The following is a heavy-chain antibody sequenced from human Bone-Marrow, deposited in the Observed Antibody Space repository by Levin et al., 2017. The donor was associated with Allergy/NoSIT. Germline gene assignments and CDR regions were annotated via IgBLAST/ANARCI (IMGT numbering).Heavy chain of an antibody. V-gene: IGHV4-4*07. J-gene: IGHJ4*02. CDR2: IYTTGDT. D-gene: IGHD4/OR15-4a*01. Sequence: SETLSLTCTVSGGSISPYYWSWIRQPAGKGLEWIGRIYTTGDTNYNPTLRSRVRMSIDTARKQFSLDLSSVSAADTAVYYCAPGRLLFDYDATGCWDSWGPGTLVTVSS. CDR3: APGRLLFDYDATGCWDS. CDR1: GGSISPYY.